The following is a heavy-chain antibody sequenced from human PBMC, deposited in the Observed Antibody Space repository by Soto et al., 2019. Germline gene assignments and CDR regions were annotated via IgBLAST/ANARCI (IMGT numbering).Heavy chain of an antibody. D-gene: IGHD1-26*01. J-gene: IGHJ3*02. CDR3: AKLRGGSSYDAFDI. CDR2: ISGSGGTT. CDR1: GFTFSSYA. V-gene: IGHV3-23*01. Sequence: GGSLRLSCAASGFTFSSYAMSWVRQAPGKGLEWVSDISGSGGTTYYADSVKGRFTISRDNSKNTLNLQMNGLRAEDTAVYYCAKLRGGSSYDAFDICGQGTLVTVSS.